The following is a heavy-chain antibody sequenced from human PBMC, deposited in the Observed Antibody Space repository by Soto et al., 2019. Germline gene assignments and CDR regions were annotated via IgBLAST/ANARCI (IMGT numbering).Heavy chain of an antibody. J-gene: IGHJ4*02. D-gene: IGHD2-15*01. CDR1: GFTFSSYG. V-gene: IGHV3-33*01. CDR3: ARDPRPAQSCSFDY. CDR2: IWYDGSNI. Sequence: GGSLRLSCAASGFTFSSYGMHWVRQAPGKGLEWVAVIWYDGSNIHYADSVKGRFTISRDNSKNTLYLQMNSLRAEDTAVYYCARDPRPAQSCSFDYWGQGTLVTVSS.